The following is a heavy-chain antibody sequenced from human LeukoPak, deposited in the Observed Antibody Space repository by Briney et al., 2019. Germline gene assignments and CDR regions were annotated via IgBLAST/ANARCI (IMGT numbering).Heavy chain of an antibody. CDR2: INTNTGNA. CDR1: GYTFTSYA. D-gene: IGHD6-13*01. J-gene: IGHJ3*02. CDR3: ARGGGSSWYFTYAFDI. V-gene: IGHV7-4-1*02. Sequence: ASVKVSCKASGYTFTSYAMNWVRQAPGQGLEWMGWINTNTGNATYAQGFTGRFVFSLDTSVSTAYLQISSLKAEDTAVYYCARGGGSSWYFTYAFDIWGQGTMVTVSS.